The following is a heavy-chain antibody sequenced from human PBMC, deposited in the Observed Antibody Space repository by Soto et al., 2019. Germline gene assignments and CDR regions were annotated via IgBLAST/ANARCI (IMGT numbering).Heavy chain of an antibody. J-gene: IGHJ4*02. CDR3: ARHTGGESGY. V-gene: IGHV5-10-1*01. CDR1: GYSFTNYY. D-gene: IGHD3-16*01. CDR2: IDPGDSYT. Sequence: GESLKISCKASGYSFTNYYITWVRQMPGKGLEWMGRIDPGDSYTHYDPSFQGHVTISVDKSISTSYLQWSSLVASDTAMYYCARHTGGESGYWGQGTLVAVSS.